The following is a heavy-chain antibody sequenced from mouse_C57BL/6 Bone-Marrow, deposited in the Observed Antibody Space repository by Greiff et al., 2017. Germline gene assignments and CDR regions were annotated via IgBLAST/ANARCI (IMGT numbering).Heavy chain of an antibody. CDR1: GYTFTSYW. CDR2: IYPGNSDT. J-gene: IGHJ3*01. CDR3: TEDYYGSSPAWFAY. V-gene: IGHV1-5*01. D-gene: IGHD1-1*01. Sequence: EVQLQQSGTVLARPGASVKMSCKTSGYTFTSYWMHWVKQRPGQGLEWIGAIYPGNSDTSYNQKFKGKAKLTAVTSASTAYMELSSLTNEDSAVYYCTEDYYGSSPAWFAYWGQGTLVTVSA.